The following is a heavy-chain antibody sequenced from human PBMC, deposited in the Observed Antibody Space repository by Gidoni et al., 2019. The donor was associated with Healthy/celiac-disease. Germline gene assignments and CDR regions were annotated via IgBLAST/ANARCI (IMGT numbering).Heavy chain of an antibody. J-gene: IGHJ4*02. CDR1: GFTFSSYP. CDR2: ISSNGGST. V-gene: IGHV3-64D*06. Sequence: EVQLVESGGGLVQPGGSLRLSCSASGFTFSSYPMHWVRQAPGKGLEYVSAISSNGGSTYYADSVKGRFTISRDNSKNTLYLQMSSLRAEDTAVYYCVKDRESKRGGYNSVYFDYWGQGTLVTVSS. D-gene: IGHD5-12*01. CDR3: VKDRESKRGGYNSVYFDY.